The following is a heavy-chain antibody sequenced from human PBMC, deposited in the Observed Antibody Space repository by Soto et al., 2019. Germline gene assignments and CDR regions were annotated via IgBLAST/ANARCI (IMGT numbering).Heavy chain of an antibody. D-gene: IGHD3-22*01. CDR1: GGSISSYY. CDR3: ARDGSPDNYYDSSGYYYAWFDP. J-gene: IGHJ5*02. V-gene: IGHV4-4*07. CDR2: IYNSGST. Sequence: PSETLSLTCTVSGGSISSYYWSRTRQPAGKGLEWIGRIYNSGSTKYNPSLKSRVSMSVDTSKNQFSLKLSSVTAADTAVYYCARDGSPDNYYDSSGYYYAWFDPWGQGTLVPVSS.